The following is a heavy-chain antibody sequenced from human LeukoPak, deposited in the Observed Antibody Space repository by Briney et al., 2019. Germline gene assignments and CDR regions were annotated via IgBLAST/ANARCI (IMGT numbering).Heavy chain of an antibody. CDR1: GGSISSGDYY. Sequence: SETLSLTCTVSGGSISSGDYYWSWIRQPPGKGLEWIGYIYYSGSTNYNPSLKSRVTISVDTSKNQFSLKLSSVTAADTAVYYCARYSSSWRDFDYWGQGTLVTVSS. V-gene: IGHV4-61*08. J-gene: IGHJ4*02. D-gene: IGHD6-13*01. CDR2: IYYSGST. CDR3: ARYSSSWRDFDY.